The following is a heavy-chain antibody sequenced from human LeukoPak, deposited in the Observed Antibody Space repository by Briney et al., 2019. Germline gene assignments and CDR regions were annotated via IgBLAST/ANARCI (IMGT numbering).Heavy chain of an antibody. CDR2: IIPIFGAA. CDR1: GGIFSSYA. D-gene: IGHD2-2*02. V-gene: IGHV1-69*01. CDR3: ATCARNFYCYRFDY. J-gene: IGHJ4*02. Sequence: SVKVSCKASGGIFSSYAISWVRQAPGQGLEWMGGIIPIFGAANYAQKFQGRVTITADESTSTAYMELSSLRSEDTAVYYCATCARNFYCYRFDYWGQGTLVTVSS.